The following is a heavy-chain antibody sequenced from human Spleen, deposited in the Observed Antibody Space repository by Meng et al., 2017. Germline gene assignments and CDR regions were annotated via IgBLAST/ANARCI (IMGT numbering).Heavy chain of an antibody. Sequence: QLQLQSGGAGVLKPSDTLSLSCVVSGGSFSDYYWSWIRRPPGKGLEWIGEINHSGSTNYNPSLESRATISVDTSQNNLSLKLSSVTAADSAVYYCARGPTTMAHDFDYWGQGTLVTVSS. D-gene: IGHD4-11*01. CDR2: INHSGST. V-gene: IGHV4-34*01. CDR3: ARGPTTMAHDFDY. CDR1: GGSFSDYY. J-gene: IGHJ4*02.